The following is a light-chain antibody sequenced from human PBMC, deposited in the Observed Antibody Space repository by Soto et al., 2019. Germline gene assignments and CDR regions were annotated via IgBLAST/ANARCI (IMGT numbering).Light chain of an antibody. CDR2: DVT. Sequence: QSALTQPASVSGSPGQSISISSTGTSSDIGDNNYVSWYQQHPGKAPKLRIYDVTHRPSGFSKRFSGSKSGNTASLTIAGLQAEDEADYYCSAYTSSSTLYVFGTGAK. CDR1: SSDIGDNNY. CDR3: SAYTSSSTLYV. J-gene: IGLJ1*01. V-gene: IGLV2-14*01.